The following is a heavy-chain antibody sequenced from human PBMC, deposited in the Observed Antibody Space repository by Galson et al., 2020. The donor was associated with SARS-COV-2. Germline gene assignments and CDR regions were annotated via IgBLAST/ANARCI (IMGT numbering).Heavy chain of an antibody. CDR2: IDWDDDK. Sequence: SGPTLVKPTQTLTLTCTFSGFSLSTSGMCVSWIRQPPGKALEWLARIDWDDDKYYSTSLKTKLTISKDTSKNQVVLTMTNMDPVDTATYYCARISIAAAGTAEDYWGQGTLVTVSS. J-gene: IGHJ4*02. CDR3: ARISIAAAGTAEDY. CDR1: GFSLSTSGMC. V-gene: IGHV2-70*11. D-gene: IGHD6-13*01.